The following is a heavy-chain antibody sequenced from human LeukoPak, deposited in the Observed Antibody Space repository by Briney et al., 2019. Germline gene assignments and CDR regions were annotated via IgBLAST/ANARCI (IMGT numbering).Heavy chain of an antibody. D-gene: IGHD1-26*01. J-gene: IGHJ4*02. CDR1: GFTFSSDA. CDR2: ISSSGGST. Sequence: RGGSLRLSCAASGFTFSSDAMRWVRQAPGKGLEWVSAISSSGGSTYYADSVRGRFIISRDSSKNTLYLQMNSLRVEDTAVYYCAKGGAQVGGQGTLVTVSS. CDR3: AKGGAQV. V-gene: IGHV3-23*01.